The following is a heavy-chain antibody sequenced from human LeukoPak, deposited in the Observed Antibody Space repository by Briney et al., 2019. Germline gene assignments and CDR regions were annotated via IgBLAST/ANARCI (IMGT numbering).Heavy chain of an antibody. D-gene: IGHD3-9*01. J-gene: IGHJ4*02. CDR1: GFILRSYW. CDR3: ATHDVLTGYPYFDF. CDR2: IQQGGCVQ. Sequence: GGSLRLSCSASGFILRSYWMRWLRQAPAKGLAWVANIQQGGCVQYYVDSVKGRFTISRDNAKNSLYLQMNSLSAEGTAVYYCATHDVLTGYPYFDFWGQGTLVAVSS. V-gene: IGHV3-7*01.